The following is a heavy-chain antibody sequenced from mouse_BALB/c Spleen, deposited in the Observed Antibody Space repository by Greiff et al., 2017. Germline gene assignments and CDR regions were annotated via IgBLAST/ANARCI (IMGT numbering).Heavy chain of an antibody. Sequence: EVKLMESGPGLVKPSQSLSLTCTVTGYSITSDYAWNWIRQFPGNKLEWMGYISYSGSTSYNPSLKSRISITRDTSKNQFFLQLNSVTTEDTATYYCASYYDYDDFDYWGQGTTLTVSS. CDR3: ASYYDYDDFDY. J-gene: IGHJ2*01. D-gene: IGHD2-4*01. CDR2: ISYSGST. V-gene: IGHV3-2*02. CDR1: GYSITSDYA.